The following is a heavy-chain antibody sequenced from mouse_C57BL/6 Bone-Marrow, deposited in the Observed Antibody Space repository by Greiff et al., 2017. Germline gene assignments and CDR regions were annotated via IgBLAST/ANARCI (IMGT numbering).Heavy chain of an antibody. V-gene: IGHV7-1*01. CDR2: SRNKANDYTT. CDR3: ARDAWDYYGSSYPFAY. Sequence: EVKVVESGGGLVQSGRSLRLSCATSGFTFSDFYMEWVRQAPGKGLEWIAASRNKANDYTTEYSASVKGRFIVSRDTSQSILYLQMNALRAEDTAIYYCARDAWDYYGSSYPFAYWGQGTLVTVSA. CDR1: GFTFSDFY. D-gene: IGHD1-1*01. J-gene: IGHJ3*01.